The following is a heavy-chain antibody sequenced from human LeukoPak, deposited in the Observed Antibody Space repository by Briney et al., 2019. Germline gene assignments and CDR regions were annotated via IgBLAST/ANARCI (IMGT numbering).Heavy chain of an antibody. CDR1: GGSISSYY. Sequence: SETLSLTCTVSGGSISSYYWSWIRQPPGKGLEWIGYIYYSGSTNYNPSLKSRVTISVDTSENQFSLKLSSVTAADTAVYYCATYGDTAMDTSAFDIWGQGTMVTVSS. CDR2: IYYSGST. CDR3: ATYGDTAMDTSAFDI. V-gene: IGHV4-59*01. J-gene: IGHJ3*02. D-gene: IGHD5-18*01.